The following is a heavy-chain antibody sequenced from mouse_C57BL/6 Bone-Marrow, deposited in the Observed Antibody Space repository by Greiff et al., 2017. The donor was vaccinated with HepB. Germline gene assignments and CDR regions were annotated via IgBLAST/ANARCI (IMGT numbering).Heavy chain of an antibody. J-gene: IGHJ3*01. V-gene: IGHV1-81*01. CDR3: ASGDYYYGSSYWFAY. CDR1: GYTFTSYG. CDR2: IYPRSGNT. D-gene: IGHD1-1*01. Sequence: QVQLKESGAELARPGASVKLSCKASGYTFTSYGISWVKQRTGQGLEWIGEIYPRSGNTYYNEKFKGKATLTADKSSSTAYMELRSLTSEDSAVYFCASGDYYYGSSYWFAYWGQGTLVTVSA.